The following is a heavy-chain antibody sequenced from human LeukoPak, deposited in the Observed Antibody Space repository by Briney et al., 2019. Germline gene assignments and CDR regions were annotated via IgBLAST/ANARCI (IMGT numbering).Heavy chain of an antibody. CDR3: VVVLVPAAVWQFHY. CDR2: VYYDGNKK. J-gene: IGHJ2*01. CDR1: GFTFSQHG. D-gene: IGHD2-2*01. Sequence: GGSLRLSCAASGFTFSQHGMHWVRQVPGKGLEWLAVVYYDGNKKLYADSAKGRFTISKDNSQNMLYLQMNSLRVEDTAVYYCVVVLVPAAVWQFHYWGRGALVTVSS. V-gene: IGHV3-33*03.